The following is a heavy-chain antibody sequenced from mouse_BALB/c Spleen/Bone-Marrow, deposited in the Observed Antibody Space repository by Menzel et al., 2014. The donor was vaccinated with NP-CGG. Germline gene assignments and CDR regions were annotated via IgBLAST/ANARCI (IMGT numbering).Heavy chain of an antibody. Sequence: LQQSGSELVRPGASVKLSCKASGYTFTSYWMHWVKQRPGQGLEWIGNNYPGSGSTNYDEKFKSKATLTVDTSSSTAYMQLSSLTSEDSAVYFRTREDRDWYFDVWGAGTTVTVSS. CDR3: TREDRDWYFDV. J-gene: IGHJ1*01. V-gene: IGHV1S22*01. CDR1: GYTFTSYW. CDR2: NYPGSGST.